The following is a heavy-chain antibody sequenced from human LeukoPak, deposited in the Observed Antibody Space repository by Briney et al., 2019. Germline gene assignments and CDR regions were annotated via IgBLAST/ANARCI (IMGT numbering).Heavy chain of an antibody. CDR3: AREILLNDAFDI. CDR1: GCTFTSYG. V-gene: IGHV1-18*01. J-gene: IGHJ3*02. CDR2: ISAYNGNT. Sequence: ASVKVSCKASGCTFTSYGISWVRQAPGQGLEWMGWISAYNGNTNYAQKLQGRVTMTTDTSTSTAYMELRSLRSDDTAVYYCAREILLNDAFDIWGQGTMVTVSS. D-gene: IGHD2-15*01.